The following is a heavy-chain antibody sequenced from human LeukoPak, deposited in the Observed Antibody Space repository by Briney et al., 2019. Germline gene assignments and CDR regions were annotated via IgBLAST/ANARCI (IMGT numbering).Heavy chain of an antibody. J-gene: IGHJ4*02. CDR2: RQPGNVS. V-gene: IGHV3-53*01. D-gene: IGHD3-22*01. CDR3: ARERDYDTYFDY. Sequence: GGSLRLSCAVSGFGVSSNHVAWVRQAPGKGLEWVSVRQPGNVSYYADPVKGRFTTSADSSKNSLYLQMNNLRSEDTALYYCARERDYDTYFDYWGQGTLVTVSS. CDR1: GFGVSSNH.